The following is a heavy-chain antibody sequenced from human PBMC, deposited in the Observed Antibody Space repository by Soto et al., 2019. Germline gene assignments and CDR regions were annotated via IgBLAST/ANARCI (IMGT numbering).Heavy chain of an antibody. CDR1: GFTFSSYA. D-gene: IGHD3-10*01. Sequence: LGGSLRLCCAASGFTFSSYAMSWVRQAPGKGLEWVSAISGSGGSTYYADSVKGRFTISRDNSKYTLYLQMNSLRAEDTAVYYCAKYGREGSGSPSGFDIWGQRTMVTVSS. J-gene: IGHJ3*02. V-gene: IGHV3-23*01. CDR3: AKYGREGSGSPSGFDI. CDR2: ISGSGGST.